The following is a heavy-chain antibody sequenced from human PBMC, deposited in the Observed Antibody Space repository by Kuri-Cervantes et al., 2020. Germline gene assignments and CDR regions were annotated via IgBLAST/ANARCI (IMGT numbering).Heavy chain of an antibody. CDR2: IYHSGST. CDR3: ARRRDGYSVDY. CDR1: GGSISSSNW. Sequence: SETLSLTCAVSGGSISSSNWWSWVRQPPGKGLEWIGEIYHSGSTYYNPSLKSRVTISVDTSKNQFSLKLSSVTAADTAVYYCARRRDGYSVDYWGQGTLVTVSS. J-gene: IGHJ4*02. V-gene: IGHV4-4*02. D-gene: IGHD5-24*01.